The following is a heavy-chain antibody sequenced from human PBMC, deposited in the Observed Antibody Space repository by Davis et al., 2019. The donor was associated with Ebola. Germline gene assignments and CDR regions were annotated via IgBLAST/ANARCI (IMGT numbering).Heavy chain of an antibody. CDR1: GFSLTTRLMR. CDR2: IDWNDDK. D-gene: IGHD5-12*01. V-gene: IGHV2-70*04. CDR3: ARRTSGDWGYDS. J-gene: IGHJ4*02. Sequence: SGPTLVKPTQTLTLTCTFSGFSLTTRLMRVSWLRQPPGKVLEWLARIDWNDDKFYNTSLKARLTISKDTSRNQVVLTMTNMDPVDTATYYCARRTSGDWGYDSRGPGTHVTVSS.